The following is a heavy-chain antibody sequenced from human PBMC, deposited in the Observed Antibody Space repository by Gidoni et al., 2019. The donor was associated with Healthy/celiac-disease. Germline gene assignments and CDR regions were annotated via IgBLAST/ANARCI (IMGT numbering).Heavy chain of an antibody. CDR2: ISSSSSTI. J-gene: IGHJ3*02. D-gene: IGHD6-6*01. Sequence: EVQLLESGGGLVQPGGSLRLSCAASGFTFSSYSMKWVRQAPGKGLEWVSYISSSSSTIYYADSVKGRFTISRDNAKNSLYLQMNSLRDEDTAVYYCARGIAARPVWFAFAIWGQGTMVTVSS. V-gene: IGHV3-48*02. CDR3: ARGIAARPVWFAFAI. CDR1: GFTFSSYS.